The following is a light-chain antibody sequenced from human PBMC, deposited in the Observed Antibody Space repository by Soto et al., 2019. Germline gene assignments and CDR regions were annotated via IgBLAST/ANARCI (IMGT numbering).Light chain of an antibody. Sequence: DIQMTQSPSTLSASVGDRVTITCRASQSISSWLAWYQQKPGKAPKLLIYDASSLESGVPSRFSGSGSGTEFTLTISSLQPDDFATYYCQQYNSYPWTFGQGTTLDIK. CDR2: DAS. CDR1: QSISSW. J-gene: IGKJ1*01. CDR3: QQYNSYPWT. V-gene: IGKV1-5*01.